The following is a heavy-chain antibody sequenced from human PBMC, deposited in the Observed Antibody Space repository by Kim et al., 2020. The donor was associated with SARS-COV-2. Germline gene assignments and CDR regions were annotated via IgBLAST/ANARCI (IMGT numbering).Heavy chain of an antibody. CDR1: GGSFSGYY. D-gene: IGHD1-7*01. CDR3: ARARCPAGTRSGCYYYYMDV. V-gene: IGHV4-34*01. CDR2: INHSGST. J-gene: IGHJ6*03. Sequence: SETLSLTCAVYGGSFSGYYWSWIRQPPGKGLEWIGEINHSGSTNYNPSLKSRVTISVDTSKNQFSLKLSSVTAADTAVYYCARARCPAGTRSGCYYYYMDVWGKGTTVTVSS.